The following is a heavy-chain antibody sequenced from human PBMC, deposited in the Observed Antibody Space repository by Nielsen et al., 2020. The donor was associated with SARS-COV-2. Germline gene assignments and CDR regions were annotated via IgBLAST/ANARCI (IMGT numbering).Heavy chain of an antibody. Sequence: SETLSLTCTVSGGSISSYYWSWIRQPPGKGLEWIGDIYYSGSTNYNPSLKSRVTISVDTSKNQFSLKLRSVTAADTAVYYCARDSSSTIFGVVTSYGMDVWGQGTTVTVSS. CDR2: IYYSGST. J-gene: IGHJ6*02. D-gene: IGHD3-3*01. CDR1: GGSISSYY. V-gene: IGHV4-59*01. CDR3: ARDSSSTIFGVVTSYGMDV.